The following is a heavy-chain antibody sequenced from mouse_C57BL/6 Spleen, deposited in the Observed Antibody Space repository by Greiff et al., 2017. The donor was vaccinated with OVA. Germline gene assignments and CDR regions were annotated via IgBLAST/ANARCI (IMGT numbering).Heavy chain of an antibody. CDR2: IYPGDGDT. V-gene: IGHV1-82*01. Sequence: QVQLQQSGPELVKPGASVKISCKASGYAFSSSWMNWVKQRPGKGLEWIGRIYPGDGDTNYNGKFKGKATLTADKSSSTAYMQLSSLTSEDSAVYFCATYSNYVGNYFDDWGQGTTLTVSS. CDR1: GYAFSSSW. CDR3: ATYSNYVGNYFDD. D-gene: IGHD2-5*01. J-gene: IGHJ2*01.